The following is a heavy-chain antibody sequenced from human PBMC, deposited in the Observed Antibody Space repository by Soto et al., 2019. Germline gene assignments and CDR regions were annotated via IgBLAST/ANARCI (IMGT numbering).Heavy chain of an antibody. Sequence: SETLSLTCAVYGGSFSGYYWSWIRQPPGKGLEWIGEINHSGSTNYNPSLKSRVTISVDTSKNQFSLKLSSVTAADTAVYYCAQGGGSYPNWFDPWGQGTLVTVSS. V-gene: IGHV4-34*01. D-gene: IGHD1-26*01. J-gene: IGHJ5*02. CDR1: GGSFSGYY. CDR3: AQGGGSYPNWFDP. CDR2: INHSGST.